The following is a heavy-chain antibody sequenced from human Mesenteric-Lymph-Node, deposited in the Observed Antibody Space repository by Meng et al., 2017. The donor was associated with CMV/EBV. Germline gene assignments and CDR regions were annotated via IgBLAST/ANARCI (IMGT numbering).Heavy chain of an antibody. V-gene: IGHV4-38-2*01. CDR2: IFYSGNT. CDR3: ARQRGGSHFDY. D-gene: IGHD1-26*01. Sequence: SETLSLTCAVSGYSINSAYFWGWIRQPPGKGLEWIGNIFYSGNTYYNPSLKSRVTISVDTSKNQFSLMLNSVTAADTAVYYCARQRGGSHFDYWGQGTLVTVSS. J-gene: IGHJ4*02. CDR1: GYSINSAYF.